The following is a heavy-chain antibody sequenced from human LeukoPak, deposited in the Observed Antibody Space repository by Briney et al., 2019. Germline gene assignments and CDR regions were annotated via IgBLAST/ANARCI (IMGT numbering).Heavy chain of an antibody. V-gene: IGHV3-30*18. CDR3: AKDSSVGDTYFDY. D-gene: IGHD5-18*01. Sequence: GGSLRLSCEATGFTFSSYGMHWVRQAPGKGLEWEAVISYDGSNKYYADSAKGRFTISRDNSKNTLYLQMNSLRAEDTAVYYCAKDSSVGDTYFDYWGQGTLVTVSS. CDR1: GFTFSSYG. CDR2: ISYDGSNK. J-gene: IGHJ4*02.